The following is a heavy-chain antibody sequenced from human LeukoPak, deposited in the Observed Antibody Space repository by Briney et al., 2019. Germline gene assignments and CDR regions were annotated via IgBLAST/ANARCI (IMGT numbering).Heavy chain of an antibody. Sequence: SETLSLTCTVSGDSISSTNYYWGWIRQPPGKGLEWIGYIYYSGSTNYNSSLESRVAISMDTSKRQISLKLSSVTAADTAVYYCARDSPFEWWVFGDSFDFWGQGTVVAVSS. J-gene: IGHJ3*01. CDR2: IYYSGST. D-gene: IGHD2-15*01. V-gene: IGHV4-61*05. CDR1: GDSISSTNYY. CDR3: ARDSPFEWWVFGDSFDF.